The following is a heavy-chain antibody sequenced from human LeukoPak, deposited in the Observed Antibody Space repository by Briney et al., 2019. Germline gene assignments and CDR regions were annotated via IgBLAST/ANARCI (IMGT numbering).Heavy chain of an antibody. V-gene: IGHV3-48*04. D-gene: IGHD3-10*01. CDR1: GFTFSSYS. J-gene: IGHJ4*02. CDR3: ARDSDYYGSGTRFDY. Sequence: GGSLRLSCAASGFTFSSYSMSWVRQAPGKWLEWVSYIIISISTIYYADSVKGRFTISRHNAKNSLYLQMNSLRAEDTAVYYCARDSDYYGSGTRFDYWGQGALVTVSS. CDR2: IIISISTI.